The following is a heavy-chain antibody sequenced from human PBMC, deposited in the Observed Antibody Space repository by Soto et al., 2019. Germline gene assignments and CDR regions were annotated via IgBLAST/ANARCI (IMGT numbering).Heavy chain of an antibody. D-gene: IGHD4-17*01. V-gene: IGHV4-39*01. CDR2: IYYSGST. CDR1: GGSVSSSSYY. J-gene: IGHJ6*03. CDR3: ARTVRTVTTFRNYDYYMDG. Sequence: SETLSLTCTVSGGSVSSSSYYWGWIRQPPGKGLEWIGSIYYSGSTYYNPSLRSRVTISVDTSKNQFSLKLTSVTAADTAVYYCARTVRTVTTFRNYDYYMDGWGKGTTVTVAS.